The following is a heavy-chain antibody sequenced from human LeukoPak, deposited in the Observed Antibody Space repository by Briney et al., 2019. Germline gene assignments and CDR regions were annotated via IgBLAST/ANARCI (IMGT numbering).Heavy chain of an antibody. Sequence: ASVKVSCKASGYTFTSYGISGVRQAPGQGLEWMGWISAYNGKTNYAQKLQGRVTITTDTSTSTAYMELRSLRSDDTAVYYCARVLEFWSGYSSDAFDIWGQGTMVTVSS. V-gene: IGHV1-18*01. CDR1: GYTFTSYG. J-gene: IGHJ3*02. D-gene: IGHD3-3*01. CDR2: ISAYNGKT. CDR3: ARVLEFWSGYSSDAFDI.